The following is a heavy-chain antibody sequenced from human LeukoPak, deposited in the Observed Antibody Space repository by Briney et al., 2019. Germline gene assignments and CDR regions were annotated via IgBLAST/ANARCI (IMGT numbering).Heavy chain of an antibody. CDR3: ARDWFGSGSYRYPFDY. J-gene: IGHJ4*02. D-gene: IGHD3-10*01. Sequence: GASIKVSCKASGYTFTSYGISWVRQAPGQGLEWMGWISAYNGNTNYAQKLQGRVTMTTDTSTSTAYMELRSLRSDDTAVYYCARDWFGSGSYRYPFDYWGQGTLVTVSS. CDR1: GYTFTSYG. CDR2: ISAYNGNT. V-gene: IGHV1-18*04.